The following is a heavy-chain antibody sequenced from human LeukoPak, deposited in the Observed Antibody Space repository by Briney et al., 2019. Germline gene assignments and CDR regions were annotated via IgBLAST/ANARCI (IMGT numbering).Heavy chain of an antibody. CDR1: GFTFSSYG. CDR2: ISGTGGST. V-gene: IGHV3-23*01. CDR3: AKEKAIGTINYGLDV. J-gene: IGHJ6*02. D-gene: IGHD1-1*01. Sequence: GGSLRLSCAASGFTFSSYGMSWVRQAPGKGLEWVSTISGTGGSTYYADSVKGRFTISRDNSKSTLYLQMNSLRGEDTAVYYCAKEKAIGTINYGLDVWGQGTTVTVSS.